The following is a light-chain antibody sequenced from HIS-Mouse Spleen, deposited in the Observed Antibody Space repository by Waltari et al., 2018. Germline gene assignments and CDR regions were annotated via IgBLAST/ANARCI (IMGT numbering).Light chain of an antibody. J-gene: IGLJ3*02. V-gene: IGLV2-23*01. Sequence: QSALTQPASVSGSPGQSITISCTGTSSDVGSYNLVSWYQQHPGKAPTLMSYEGSKRPSGVSNRFSGSKSGNTASLTISGLQAEDEADYYCCSYAGSSTYWVFGGGTKLTVL. CDR1: SSDVGSYNL. CDR3: CSYAGSSTYWV. CDR2: EGS.